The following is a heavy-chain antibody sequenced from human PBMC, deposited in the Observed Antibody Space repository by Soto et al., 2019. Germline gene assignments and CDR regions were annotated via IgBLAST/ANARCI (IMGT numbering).Heavy chain of an antibody. Sequence: ASVKVSCKASGYTFTSYGISWVRQAPGQGLEWMGWISAYNGNTNYAQKLQGRVTMTTDTSTSTAYMELRSLRSDDTAVYYCARDSVRYMVRGVISSGYWGQGTLVTVSS. CDR3: ARDSVRYMVRGVISSGY. D-gene: IGHD3-10*01. J-gene: IGHJ4*02. CDR2: ISAYNGNT. V-gene: IGHV1-18*01. CDR1: GYTFTSYG.